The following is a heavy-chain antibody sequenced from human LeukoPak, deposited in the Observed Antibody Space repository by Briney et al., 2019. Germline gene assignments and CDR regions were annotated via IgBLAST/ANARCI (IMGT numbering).Heavy chain of an antibody. J-gene: IGHJ5*02. CDR2: MNPNSGNT. D-gene: IGHD1-26*01. CDR3: ARGSGSYGVVGA. Sequence: ASVKVSCKASGNIFTSYDISWVRQATGQGLEWMGWMNPNSGNTGYAQKFQGRVTMTRNTSISTFYLELSSLRSEDTAVYYCARGSGSYGVVGAWGPGTLVTVAS. CDR1: GNIFTSYD. V-gene: IGHV1-8*01.